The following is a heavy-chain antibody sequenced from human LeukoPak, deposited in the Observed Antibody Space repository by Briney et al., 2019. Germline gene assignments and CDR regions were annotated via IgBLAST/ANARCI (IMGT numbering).Heavy chain of an antibody. CDR2: IIPILGIA. CDR1: GGTFSSYA. CDR3: ARARLLYYYDSSGSLTSYGMDV. D-gene: IGHD3-22*01. J-gene: IGHJ6*02. V-gene: IGHV1-69*04. Sequence: SVKVSCKASGGTFSSYAISWVRQAPGQGLEWMGRIIPILGIANYAQKFQGRVTITADKSTSTAYMELSSLRSEDTAVYYCARARLLYYYDSSGSLTSYGMDVWGQGTTVTVSS.